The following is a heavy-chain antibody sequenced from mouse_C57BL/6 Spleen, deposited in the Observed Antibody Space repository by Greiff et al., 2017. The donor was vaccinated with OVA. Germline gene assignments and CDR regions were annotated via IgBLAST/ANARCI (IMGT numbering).Heavy chain of an antibody. CDR2: ISSGSSTI. CDR3: ARIDYDDRDY. CDR1: GFTFSDYG. D-gene: IGHD2-13*01. V-gene: IGHV5-17*01. Sequence: EVKLMESGGGLVKPGGSLKLSCAASGFTFSDYGMHWVRQAPEKGLEWVAYISSGSSTIYYADTVKGRFTISRDNATHTLFLHMTSLRSEDTAMYYGARIDYDDRDYWGQGTSVTVSS. J-gene: IGHJ4*01.